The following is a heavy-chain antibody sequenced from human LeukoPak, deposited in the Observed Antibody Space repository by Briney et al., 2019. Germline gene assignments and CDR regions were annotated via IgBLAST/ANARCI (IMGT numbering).Heavy chain of an antibody. J-gene: IGHJ4*02. V-gene: IGHV3-48*02. CDR3: ARKRLDCSGGACYGDFDY. D-gene: IGHD2-15*01. CDR1: GFTFSTYS. Sequence: GGSLRLSCAASGFTFSTYSMNWVRQAPGRGLECVSYIEGSISKTSYADSLKGRFTISRDNAKNSLYLQMNRLRDEDTAVYYCARKRLDCSGGACYGDFDYWGQGTLVTVSS. CDR2: IEGSISKT.